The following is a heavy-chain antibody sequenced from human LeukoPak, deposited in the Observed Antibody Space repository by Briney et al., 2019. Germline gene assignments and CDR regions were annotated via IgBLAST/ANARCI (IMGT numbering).Heavy chain of an antibody. CDR3: ARIKGTSSQYYYYYYYMDV. CDR1: GYTFTSYD. CDR2: MNPNSGNT. D-gene: IGHD1-1*01. Sequence: ASVKVSCKASGYTFTSYDINWVRQATGQGLECMGWMNPNSGNTGYAQKFQGRVTMTRNTSISTAYMELSSLRSEDTAVYYCARIKGTSSQYYYYYYYMDVWGKGTTVTISS. V-gene: IGHV1-8*01. J-gene: IGHJ6*03.